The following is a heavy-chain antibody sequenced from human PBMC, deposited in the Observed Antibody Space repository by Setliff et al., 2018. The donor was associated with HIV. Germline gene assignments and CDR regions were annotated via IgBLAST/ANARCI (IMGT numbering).Heavy chain of an antibody. D-gene: IGHD5-12*01. V-gene: IGHV1-8*01. CDR2: MNPNSGNT. Sequence: GASVKVSCKASGYIFTSYDINWVRQATGQGLEWMGWMNPNSGNTGYAQKFQGRVTLTRNTSLSTAYMELSSLRSEDTAVYYCARDRRDGLYYHGMDVWGQGTTVTVSS. CDR1: GYIFTSYD. J-gene: IGHJ6*02. CDR3: ARDRRDGLYYHGMDV.